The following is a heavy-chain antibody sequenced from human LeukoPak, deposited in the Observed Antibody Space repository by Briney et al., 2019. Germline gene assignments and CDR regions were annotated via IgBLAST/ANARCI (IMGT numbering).Heavy chain of an antibody. CDR2: INPYIGGT. Sequence: ASVKVSCKASGYIFTGYYMHWVRQAPGHGLEWMGWINPYIGGTNYAPKFQGWVTMTRDTSISTAYMELSRLRSDDTAVYYCARGKDIVVVPGAIDFYGMDVWGQGTTVTVSS. V-gene: IGHV1-2*04. CDR1: GYIFTGYY. J-gene: IGHJ6*02. D-gene: IGHD2-2*01. CDR3: ARGKDIVVVPGAIDFYGMDV.